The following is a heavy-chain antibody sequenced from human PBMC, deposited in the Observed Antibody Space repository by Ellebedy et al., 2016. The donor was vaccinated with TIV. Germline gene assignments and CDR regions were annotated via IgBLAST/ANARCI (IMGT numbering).Heavy chain of an antibody. CDR3: AKSVSGSYHSPPGN. CDR2: IHPNSGGT. D-gene: IGHD1-26*01. Sequence: AASVKVSCKASGYTFTGYYMHWVRQAPGQGLEWLGWIHPNSGGTDYAQKFQGRVTMTRDTSIGVAYMELSRLRSDDTAKYYCAKSVSGSYHSPPGNWGQGTLVTVSS. J-gene: IGHJ4*02. CDR1: GYTFTGYY. V-gene: IGHV1-2*02.